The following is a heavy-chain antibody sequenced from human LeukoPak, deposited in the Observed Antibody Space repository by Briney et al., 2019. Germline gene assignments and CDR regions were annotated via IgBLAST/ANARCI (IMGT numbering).Heavy chain of an antibody. CDR3: ARDWSSGSD. V-gene: IGHV4-61*02. Sequence: SETLSLTCTVSGGSISSGSYYWSWIRQPAGKGLEWIGRIYTSGSTNYNPSLKSRVTISVDTSKNQFSLKLSSVTAADTAVYYCARDWSSGSDWGQGTLVTVSS. CDR2: IYTSGST. D-gene: IGHD6-19*01. J-gene: IGHJ4*02. CDR1: GGSISSGSYY.